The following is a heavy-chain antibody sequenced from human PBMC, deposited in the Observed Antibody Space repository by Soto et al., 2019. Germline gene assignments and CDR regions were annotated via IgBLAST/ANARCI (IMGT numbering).Heavy chain of an antibody. J-gene: IGHJ4*02. CDR1: GYTFTKYY. V-gene: IGHV1-46*01. Sequence: ASVKVSCKASGYTFTKYYMHWVRQAPGQGLEWMGIINPTGGSTSYAQKFQGRVTMTRDTSTSTVYMDLRSLGSEDTAVYYCAKGFGNYWAFAYWGQGTLVTVSS. D-gene: IGHD1-26*01. CDR3: AKGFGNYWAFAY. CDR2: INPTGGST.